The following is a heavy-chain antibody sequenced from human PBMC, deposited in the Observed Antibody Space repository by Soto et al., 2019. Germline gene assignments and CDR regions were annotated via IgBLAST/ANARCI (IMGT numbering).Heavy chain of an antibody. J-gene: IGHJ6*02. D-gene: IGHD3-3*01. CDR2: IYSGGNT. CDR1: GFTVSSLY. V-gene: IGHV3-53*01. Sequence: EVQLVQSGGGLIQPGGSLRLSCAASGFTVSSLYVSWVRQAPGKGLEWVAVIYSGGNTYYADSVKGRFTISSDNSKNTLYLQMNSLRVGDTAVYYCAKGVGDFWSGYYYYYGMGVWGQGTTVTVSS. CDR3: AKGVGDFWSGYYYYYGMGV.